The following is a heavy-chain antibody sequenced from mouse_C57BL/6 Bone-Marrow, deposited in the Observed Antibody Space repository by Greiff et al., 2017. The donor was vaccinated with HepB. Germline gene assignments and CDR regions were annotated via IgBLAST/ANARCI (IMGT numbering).Heavy chain of an antibody. D-gene: IGHD2-1*01. CDR2: IYPGSGNT. V-gene: IGHV1-76*01. CDR1: GYTFTDYY. Sequence: VQLVESGAELVRPGASVKLSCKASGYTFTDYYINWVKQRPGQGLEWIARIYPGSGNTYYNEKFKGKATLTAEKSSSTAYMQLSSLTSEDSAVYFCASYYGNYERYFDYWGQGTTLTVSS. J-gene: IGHJ2*01. CDR3: ASYYGNYERYFDY.